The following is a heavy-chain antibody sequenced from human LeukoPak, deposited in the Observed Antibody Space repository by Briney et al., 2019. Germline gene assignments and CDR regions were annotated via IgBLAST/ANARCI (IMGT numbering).Heavy chain of an antibody. CDR2: IKQDGSEK. CDR3: AREAIAARNFDY. CDR1: GFTFSSYS. D-gene: IGHD6-6*01. Sequence: GGSLRLSCAASGFTFSSYSMNWVRQAPGKGLEWVANIKQDGSEKYYVDSVKGRFTISRDNAKNSLYLQMNSLRAEDTAVYYCAREAIAARNFDYWGQGTLVTVSS. V-gene: IGHV3-7*01. J-gene: IGHJ4*02.